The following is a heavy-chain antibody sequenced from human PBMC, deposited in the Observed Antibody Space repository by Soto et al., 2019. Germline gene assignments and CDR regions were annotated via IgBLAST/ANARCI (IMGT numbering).Heavy chain of an antibody. J-gene: IGHJ6*02. CDR3: ARAPGYCSGGSCYRDYYYYGMDV. D-gene: IGHD2-15*01. V-gene: IGHV1-69*01. CDR2: IIPIFGTA. Sequence: QVQLVQSGAAVKKPGSSVKVSCKASGGTFSSYAISWVRQAPGQGLEWMGGIIPIFGTANYAQQFQGRVTITADESTSTAYMELSSLRSEDTAVYYCARAPGYCSGGSCYRDYYYYGMDVWGQGTTVTVSS. CDR1: GGTFSSYA.